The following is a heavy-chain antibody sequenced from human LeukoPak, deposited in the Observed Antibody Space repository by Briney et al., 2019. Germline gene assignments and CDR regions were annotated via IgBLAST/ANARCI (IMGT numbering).Heavy chain of an antibody. V-gene: IGHV3-30*04. Sequence: GGSLRLSCAASGFTFSSYAMHWVRQAPGKGLEWVAVISYDGSNKYYADSVKGRFTISRDNSKNTLYLQMNSLRVEDTAVYYCARGTSDGPVAQLDHWGQGTLVTVAS. D-gene: IGHD2-15*01. CDR1: GFTFSSYA. CDR2: ISYDGSNK. CDR3: ARGTSDGPVAQLDH. J-gene: IGHJ4*02.